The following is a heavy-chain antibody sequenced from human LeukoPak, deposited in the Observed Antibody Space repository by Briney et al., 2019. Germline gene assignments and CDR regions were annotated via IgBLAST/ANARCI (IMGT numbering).Heavy chain of an antibody. CDR1: GFTFSSYG. Sequence: PGGSLRLSCAASGFTFSSYGMSWVRKAPGKGLEWVSAISGSGGSTYYADSVKGRFTISRDNSKNTLYLQMNSLRAEDTAVYYCAKNYYGSGSYYNSIDYWGQGTLVTVSS. CDR2: ISGSGGST. J-gene: IGHJ4*02. V-gene: IGHV3-23*01. D-gene: IGHD3-10*01. CDR3: AKNYYGSGSYYNSIDY.